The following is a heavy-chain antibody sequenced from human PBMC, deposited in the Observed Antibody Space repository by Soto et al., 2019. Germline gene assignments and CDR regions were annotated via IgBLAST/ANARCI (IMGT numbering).Heavy chain of an antibody. D-gene: IGHD3-3*01. V-gene: IGHV3-48*03. CDR2: ISGSGDTI. J-gene: IGHJ4*02. CDR1: GFSFSTED. CDR3: ARAPFCDY. Sequence: ESGGGLVQPGGSLRLSCAAAGFSFSTEDMNWVRQAPGKGLEWLSYISGSGDTIYYADSVKGRFTISRDNARNSLSLQMNSLRAEDTAVYYCARAPFCDYWGQGTLVTVSS.